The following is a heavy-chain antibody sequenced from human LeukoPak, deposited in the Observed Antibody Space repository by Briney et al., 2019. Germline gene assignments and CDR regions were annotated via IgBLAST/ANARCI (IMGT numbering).Heavy chain of an antibody. CDR2: IIPIFGTA. Sequence: SSVKVSCKASGGTFSSYAISWVRQAPGQGLEWMGGIIPIFGTANYAQKFQGRVTITADKSTSTAYMELSSLRSEDTAVYYCARVRYSSGWLAAEVFDGFDYWGQGTLGAVSS. CDR1: GGTFSSYA. D-gene: IGHD6-19*01. CDR3: ARVRYSSGWLAAEVFDGFDY. J-gene: IGHJ4*02. V-gene: IGHV1-69*06.